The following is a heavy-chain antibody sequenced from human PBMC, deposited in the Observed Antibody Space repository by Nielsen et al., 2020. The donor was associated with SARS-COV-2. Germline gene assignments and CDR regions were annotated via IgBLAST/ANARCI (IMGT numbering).Heavy chain of an antibody. D-gene: IGHD3-3*01. V-gene: IGHV4-59*01. CDR2: IYYSGST. CDR1: GGSISSYS. CDR3: ARGGDFWSGAYYYYYMDV. J-gene: IGHJ6*03. Sequence: SETLSLTCTVSGGSISSYSWSWIRQPPGKGLEWIGYIYYSGSTNYNPSLKSRVTISVDTSKNQFSLKLSSVTAADTAVYYCARGGDFWSGAYYYYYMDVWGKGTTVTVSS.